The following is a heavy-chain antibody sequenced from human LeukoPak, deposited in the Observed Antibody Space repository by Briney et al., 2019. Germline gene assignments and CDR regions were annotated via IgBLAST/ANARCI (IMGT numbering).Heavy chain of an antibody. Sequence: KPSETLSLTCAVYGGSFSGYYWSWIRQPPGKGLEWIGEINHSGSTNYNPSLKSRVTISVDTSKNQFSLKLSSVTAADMAVYYCARGKKQWPRGYWFDPWGQGTLVTVSS. V-gene: IGHV4-34*01. CDR1: GGSFSGYY. J-gene: IGHJ5*02. CDR3: ARGKKQWPRGYWFDP. CDR2: INHSGST. D-gene: IGHD6-19*01.